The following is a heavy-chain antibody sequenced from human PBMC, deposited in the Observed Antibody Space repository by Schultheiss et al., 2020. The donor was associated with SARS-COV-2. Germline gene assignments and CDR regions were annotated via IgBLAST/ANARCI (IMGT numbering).Heavy chain of an antibody. CDR1: GFTFSSYA. V-gene: IGHV3-23*01. CDR3: ARGLYDSSGYRHLPDY. D-gene: IGHD3-22*01. Sequence: AGSLRLSCAASGFTFSSYAMSWVRQAPGKGLEWVSAISGSGGSTYYADSVKGRFTISRDNSKNTLYLQMNSLRAEDTAVYYCARGLYDSSGYRHLPDYWGQGTPVTVSS. J-gene: IGHJ4*02. CDR2: ISGSGGST.